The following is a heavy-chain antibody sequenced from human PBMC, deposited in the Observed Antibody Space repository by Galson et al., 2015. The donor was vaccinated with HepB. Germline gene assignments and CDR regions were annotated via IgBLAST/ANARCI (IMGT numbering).Heavy chain of an antibody. D-gene: IGHD3-22*01. Sequence: LSLTCTVSGGSISSSSYYWGWIRQPPGKGLEWIGSIYYSGSTYYNPSLKSRVTISVDTSKNQFSLKLSSVTAADTAVYYCASHITMIVAGEYFQHWGQGTLVTVSS. CDR3: ASHITMIVAGEYFQH. J-gene: IGHJ1*01. V-gene: IGHV4-39*07. CDR1: GGSISSSSYY. CDR2: IYYSGST.